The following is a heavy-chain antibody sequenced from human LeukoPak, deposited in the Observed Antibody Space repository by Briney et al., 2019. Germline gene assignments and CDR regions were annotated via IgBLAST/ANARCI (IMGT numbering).Heavy chain of an antibody. J-gene: IGHJ4*02. CDR2: IYPGDSDT. D-gene: IGHD3-10*01. Sequence: GESLQISCKGSGYSFTNYWIGWVRQLPGKGLELMGIIYPGDSDTRYSPSFQGQVTISADKSITTAYLQWSSLKASDTAMYYCATYSSGMAYDYFDYWGQGTLVTVSS. CDR1: GYSFTNYW. V-gene: IGHV5-51*01. CDR3: ATYSSGMAYDYFDY.